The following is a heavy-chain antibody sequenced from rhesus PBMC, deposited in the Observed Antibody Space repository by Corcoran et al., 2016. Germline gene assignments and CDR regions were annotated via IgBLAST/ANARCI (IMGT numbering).Heavy chain of an antibody. V-gene: IGHV1S2*01. D-gene: IGHD4-29*01. J-gene: IGHJ2*01. CDR3: ASGSSYVHDWYFDL. CDR2: NNPYTANT. CDR1: GYTFTDYY. Sequence: QVQLVQSGAEVKKPGSSVKVSCKASGYTFTDYYMHWVRPAPRQGLEWMGWNNPYTANTQYAQKGQGRVTMTRDTSTSTAYMELSSLRSEDTAVYYCASGSSYVHDWYFDLWGPGTPITISS.